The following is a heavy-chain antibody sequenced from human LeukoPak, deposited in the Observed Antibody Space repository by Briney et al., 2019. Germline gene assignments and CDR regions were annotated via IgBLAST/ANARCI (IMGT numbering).Heavy chain of an antibody. D-gene: IGHD6-25*01. V-gene: IGHV4-39*07. CDR1: GGSISSSSYY. CDR3: ATSSGYHTYYFDY. J-gene: IGHJ4*02. Sequence: PSETLSLTCTVSGGSISSSSYYWGWIRQPPGKGLEWIGSIYYSGSTYYNPSLKSRVTISVDTSKNQFSLKLSSVTAADTAVYYCATSSGYHTYYFDYWGQGTLVTVSS. CDR2: IYYSGST.